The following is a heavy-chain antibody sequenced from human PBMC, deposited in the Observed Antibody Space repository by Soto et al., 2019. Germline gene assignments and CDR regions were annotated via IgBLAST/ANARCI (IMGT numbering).Heavy chain of an antibody. D-gene: IGHD3-3*01. V-gene: IGHV4-34*01. CDR3: ARGDYDFCSSYYKYYYYMDV. CDR2: INHSGST. J-gene: IGHJ6*03. CDR1: GGSFSGYY. Sequence: SETLSLTCAVYGGSFSGYYWSWIRQPPGKGLEWIGEINHSGSTNYNPSLKSRVTISVDTSKNQFSLKLSSVTAADTAVYYCARGDYDFCSSYYKYYYYMDVWGKGTTVTVSS.